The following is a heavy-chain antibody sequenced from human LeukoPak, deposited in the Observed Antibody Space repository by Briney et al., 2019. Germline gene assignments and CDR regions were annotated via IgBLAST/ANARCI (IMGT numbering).Heavy chain of an antibody. V-gene: IGHV3-48*03. J-gene: IGHJ5*02. D-gene: IGHD6-13*01. CDR2: ISSTGRTI. CDR1: GFTFSSYA. CDR3: ARTLIAAVGASKNWLDP. Sequence: GGSLRLSCAASGFTFSSYAMNWVRLAPGKGLQWVSYISSTGRTIYYADSVKGRFTVSRDNAKNSLYLQMNSLRAEDTAVYYCARTLIAAVGASKNWLDPWGQGTLVTVSS.